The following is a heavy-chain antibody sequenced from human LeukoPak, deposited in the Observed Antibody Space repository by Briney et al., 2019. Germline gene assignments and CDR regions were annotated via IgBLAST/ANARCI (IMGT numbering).Heavy chain of an antibody. CDR2: ISGYNGNT. V-gene: IGHV1-18*01. J-gene: IGHJ5*02. CDR3: ARGYYYDSSGSANNWFDP. CDR1: GYTFTSYG. D-gene: IGHD3-22*01. Sequence: ASVKVSCKASGYTFTSYGISWVRQAPGQGLEWMGWISGYNGNTNYAQKFQGRVTMTSDTSTSTVYMELSSLRSEDTAVYYCARGYYYDSSGSANNWFDPWGQGTLVTVSS.